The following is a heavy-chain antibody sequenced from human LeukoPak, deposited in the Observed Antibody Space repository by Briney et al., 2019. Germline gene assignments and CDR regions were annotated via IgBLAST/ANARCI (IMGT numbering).Heavy chain of an antibody. J-gene: IGHJ4*02. V-gene: IGHV3-23*01. CDR1: GFTFSSYG. CDR2: IRGSGGTT. D-gene: IGHD1-26*01. CDR3: AKGGAWDLDSYFDY. Sequence: GGSLRLSCTASGFTFSSYGMCWVRQAPGKGLEWVSAIRGSGGTTCYADSVKGRFTISRDNSKNTLYLQMNSLRAEDTAVYYCAKGGAWDLDSYFDYWGQGTLVTVSS.